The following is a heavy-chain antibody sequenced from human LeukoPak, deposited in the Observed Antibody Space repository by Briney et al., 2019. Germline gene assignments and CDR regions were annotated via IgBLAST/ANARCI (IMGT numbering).Heavy chain of an antibody. CDR3: AREGYYDSSGYSDY. V-gene: IGHV1-18*01. CDR1: GYTFTSYG. J-gene: IGHJ4*02. D-gene: IGHD3-22*01. CDR2: ISAYNGNR. Sequence: ASVKVSCKASGYTFTSYGISWVRQAPGQGLEWMGWISAYNGNRNYAQKLQGRVTMTTDTSTGTAYMELRSLRSDDTAVYDCAREGYYDSSGYSDYWGQGTLVTVSS.